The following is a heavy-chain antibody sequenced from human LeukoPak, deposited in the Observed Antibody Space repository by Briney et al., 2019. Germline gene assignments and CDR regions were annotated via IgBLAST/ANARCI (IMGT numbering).Heavy chain of an antibody. J-gene: IGHJ4*02. CDR1: GYTFTGYY. D-gene: IGHD2-2*01. Sequence: ASVKVSCKASGYTFTGYYMHWVRRAPGQGLEWMGWINPNSGGTNYAQKFQGRVTMTRDTSISTAYMELSRLRSDDTAVYYCASLFVVVPAAINDYWGQGTLVTVSS. V-gene: IGHV1-2*02. CDR3: ASLFVVVPAAINDY. CDR2: INPNSGGT.